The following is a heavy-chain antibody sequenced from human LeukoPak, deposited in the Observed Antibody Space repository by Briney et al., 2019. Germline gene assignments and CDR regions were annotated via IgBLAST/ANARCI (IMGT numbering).Heavy chain of an antibody. J-gene: IGHJ4*02. Sequence: GGSLRLSCAASGFTFSNAWMSWVRQAPGKGLEWVGRIKSKTEDGTTDYAAPVKGRFTISRDDSKNTLYVQMNSLKTGDTAVYYCTTRRGSLLPFDYWGQGTLVTVSS. CDR1: GFTFSNAW. CDR2: IKSKTEDGTT. V-gene: IGHV3-15*01. CDR3: TTRRGSLLPFDY. D-gene: IGHD1-26*01.